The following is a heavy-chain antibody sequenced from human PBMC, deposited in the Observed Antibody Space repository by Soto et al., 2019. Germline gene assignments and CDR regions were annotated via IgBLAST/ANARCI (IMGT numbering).Heavy chain of an antibody. CDR1: GYTFTRYG. Sequence: QVQLVQSGAEVKNPGASVKVSCKASGYTFTRYGIGWARQAPGQGLEWMGWINTYNGNTNYAQNVQGRVTLTTDTSTRPAYMELRSLRSNDTAIYYCAMVDVYVTPSPQDVWGQGTTVIVSS. CDR2: INTYNGNT. D-gene: IGHD3-16*01. CDR3: AMVDVYVTPSPQDV. J-gene: IGHJ6*02. V-gene: IGHV1-18*01.